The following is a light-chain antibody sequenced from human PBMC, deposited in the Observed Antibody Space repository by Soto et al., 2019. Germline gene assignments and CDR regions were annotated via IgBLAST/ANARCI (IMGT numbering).Light chain of an antibody. CDR2: RAS. J-gene: IGKJ2*01. CDR3: QQYNNWPYN. V-gene: IGKV3-15*01. Sequence: EIVMKQSPATLSVSPGGSATLSCRASQHVSSNFAWYRQKPGQAPTLLIYRASSRATGIPARFSGSGSWTECTLTIGSLQSEDFAVYYCQQYNNWPYNFGQGTKLEIK. CDR1: QHVSSN.